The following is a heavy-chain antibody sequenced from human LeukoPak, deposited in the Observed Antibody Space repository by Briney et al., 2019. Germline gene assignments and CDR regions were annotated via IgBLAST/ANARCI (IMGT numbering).Heavy chain of an antibody. D-gene: IGHD2-2*01. V-gene: IGHV1-8*01. CDR2: MNPNSGNT. J-gene: IGHJ4*02. CDR1: GYTFTSYD. Sequence: ASVKVSCKASGYTFTSYDFNWVRQATGQGLKWMGWMNPNSGNTGYAQKFQGRVTMTRNTSISTAYMELSSLRPEDTAVYYCARGTPYCSSTSCCSAEFDYWGQGTLVTVSS. CDR3: ARGTPYCSSTSCCSAEFDY.